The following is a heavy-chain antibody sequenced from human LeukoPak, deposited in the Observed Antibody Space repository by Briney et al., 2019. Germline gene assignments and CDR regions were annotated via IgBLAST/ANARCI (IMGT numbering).Heavy chain of an antibody. CDR3: AKDLYYYDSSGYSGFDY. Sequence: PGGSLRLSCAASGFTFSSYGMHWVRQAPGKGLEWVAFIRYDGSNKYYADSVKGRFTISRDNSKNTLYLQMNSLRAEDTAVYYCAKDLYYYDSSGYSGFDYWGQGTLVTVSS. CDR1: GFTFSSYG. V-gene: IGHV3-30*02. J-gene: IGHJ4*02. D-gene: IGHD3-22*01. CDR2: IRYDGSNK.